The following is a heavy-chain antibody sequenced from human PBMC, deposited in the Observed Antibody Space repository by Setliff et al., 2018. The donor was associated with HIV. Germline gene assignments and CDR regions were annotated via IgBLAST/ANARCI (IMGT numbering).Heavy chain of an antibody. CDR1: GYTFTSYG. Sequence: ASVKVSCKTSGYTFTSYGISWVRQAPGQGLEWMGWISAYNGNTNYAQKLQGRVTMTTDTSTSTAYMELRSLRSDDTAVYYCARYCSGGSCPGRFDPWGQGTLVTVSS. D-gene: IGHD2-15*01. CDR2: ISAYNGNT. J-gene: IGHJ5*02. CDR3: ARYCSGGSCPGRFDP. V-gene: IGHV1-18*01.